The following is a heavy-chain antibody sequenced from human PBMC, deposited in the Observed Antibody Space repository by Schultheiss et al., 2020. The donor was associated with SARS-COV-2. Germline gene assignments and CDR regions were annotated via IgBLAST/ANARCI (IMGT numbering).Heavy chain of an antibody. J-gene: IGHJ4*02. CDR2: ISGSGGST. D-gene: IGHD6-13*01. Sequence: GGSLRLSCAASGFTFSSYAMSWVRQAPGKGLEWVSAISGSGGSTYYADSVKGRFTISRDNAKNSLYLQMNSLRAEDTAVYYCARDRRLVREQQLDYWGQGTLVTVSS. V-gene: IGHV3-23*01. CDR3: ARDRRLVREQQLDY. CDR1: GFTFSSYA.